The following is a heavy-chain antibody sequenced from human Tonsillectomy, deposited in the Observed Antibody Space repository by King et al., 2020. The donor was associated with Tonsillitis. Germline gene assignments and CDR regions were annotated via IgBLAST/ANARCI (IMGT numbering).Heavy chain of an antibody. CDR1: GYTFTNYG. CDR3: ARPYYYDISVPTTYYYYGMDV. CDR2: ISAYNGNT. D-gene: IGHD3-22*01. J-gene: IGHJ6*02. V-gene: IGHV1-18*04. Sequence: VQLVESGAEVKKPGASVKVSCKASGYTFTNYGISWVRQAPGQGLEWMGWISAYNGNTNYAQKLQGRVTMTTDTSTSTAYMELRSLRSDDTAVYYCARPYYYDISVPTTYYYYGMDVWGQGTTVTVSS.